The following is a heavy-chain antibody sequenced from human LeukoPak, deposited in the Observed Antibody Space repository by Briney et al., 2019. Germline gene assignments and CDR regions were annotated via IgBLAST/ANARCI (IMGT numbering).Heavy chain of an antibody. D-gene: IGHD3-10*01. CDR2: IYYSGTT. J-gene: IGHJ5*02. Sequence: TSETLSLTCSVSGGSISSPNHDWAWIRQPPGQGLEWIGSIYYSGTTYYDLSLKSRVTLSVDTSQNQFSLKLSSVTAADTAIYFCARSLGANTWVGNWFDPWGQGTLVTVSP. V-gene: IGHV4-39*01. CDR3: ARSLGANTWVGNWFDP. CDR1: GGSISSPNHD.